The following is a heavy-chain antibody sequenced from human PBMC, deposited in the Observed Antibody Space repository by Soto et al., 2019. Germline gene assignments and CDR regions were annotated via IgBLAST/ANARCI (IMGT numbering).Heavy chain of an antibody. V-gene: IGHV1-8*01. Sequence: QVQLVQSGAEVKKPGASVKVSCKASGYTFTSYDINWVRQATGQGLEWMGWMNAKSGNTGYAQKFQGRVTMTRDTSISTADMELSSLRSEDTAAYYCARGERGGSYVDPWGQGTRVTVSS. CDR2: MNAKSGNT. CDR3: ARGERGGSYVDP. J-gene: IGHJ5*02. CDR1: GYTFTSYD. D-gene: IGHD1-26*01.